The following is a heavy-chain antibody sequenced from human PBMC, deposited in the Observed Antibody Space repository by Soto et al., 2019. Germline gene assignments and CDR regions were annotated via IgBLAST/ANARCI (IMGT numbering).Heavy chain of an antibody. J-gene: IGHJ4*02. V-gene: IGHV3-48*02. Sequence: EVQLVDSRGGLVHPGGSLRLSCAASGFRFSIYSMNWVRQAPGKGLEWSAYITSDTNTIKYADSVKGRFTISRDNAKNSVYLQMNSLRDEDTAVYYCARSVEGHFDYWGQGTVVTVSS. D-gene: IGHD6-19*01. CDR3: ARSVEGHFDY. CDR2: ITSDTNTI. CDR1: GFRFSIYS.